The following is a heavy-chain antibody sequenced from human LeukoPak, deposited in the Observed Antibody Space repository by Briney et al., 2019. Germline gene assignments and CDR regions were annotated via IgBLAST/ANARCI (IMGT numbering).Heavy chain of an antibody. CDR3: ARGALTMVRGVGYYYYGMDV. Sequence: PSETLSLTCAVYGGSFSGYYWSWIRQPPGKGLEWIGEINHSGSTNYNPSLKSRVTISVDTSKNQFSLKLSSVTAADTAVYYCARGALTMVRGVGYYYYGMDVWGQGTTVTVSS. J-gene: IGHJ6*02. CDR1: GGSFSGYY. CDR2: INHSGST. D-gene: IGHD3-10*01. V-gene: IGHV4-34*01.